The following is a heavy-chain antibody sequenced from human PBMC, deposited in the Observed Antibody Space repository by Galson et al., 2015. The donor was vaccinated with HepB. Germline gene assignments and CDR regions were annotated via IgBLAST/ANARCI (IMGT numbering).Heavy chain of an antibody. CDR1: GFTVSSNY. V-gene: IGHV3-66*02. J-gene: IGHJ6*02. CDR2: IYSGGST. Sequence: SLRLSCAASGFTVSSNYMSWVRQAPGKGLEWVSVIYSGGSTYYADSVKGRFTISRDNSKNTLYLQMNSLRAEDTAVYYCARSSSSMAWGDYYYGMDVWGQGTTVTVSS. CDR3: ARSSSSMAWGDYYYGMDV. D-gene: IGHD3-16*01.